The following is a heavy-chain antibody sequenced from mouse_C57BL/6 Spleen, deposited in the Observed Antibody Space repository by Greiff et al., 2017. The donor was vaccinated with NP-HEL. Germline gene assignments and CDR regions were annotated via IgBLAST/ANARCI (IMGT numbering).Heavy chain of an antibody. CDR1: GYTFTSYW. Sequence: EVQLQQSGTVLARPGASVKMSCKTSGYTFTSYWMHWVKQRPGQGLEWIGAIYPGNSDTSYNQKFKGKAKLPAVTSASTAYMELSSLTNEDSAVYYCTNYYGSSYGYWGQGTTLTVSS. J-gene: IGHJ2*01. CDR3: TNYYGSSYGY. D-gene: IGHD1-1*01. V-gene: IGHV1-5*01. CDR2: IYPGNSDT.